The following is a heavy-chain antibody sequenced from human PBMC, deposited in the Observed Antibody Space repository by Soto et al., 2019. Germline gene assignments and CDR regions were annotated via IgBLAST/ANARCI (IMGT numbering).Heavy chain of an antibody. CDR2: ISYDGSNK. Sequence: QVQLVESGGGVVQPGRSLRLSCAASGFTFSIYAMHWVRQAPGKGLEWVALISYDGSNKYHADSVKGRFTISRDNSKNTLFLQMNSLRPEDTAVYYCARGARELLLASQNYWGQGTLVTVSS. J-gene: IGHJ4*02. CDR1: GFTFSIYA. CDR3: ARGARELLLASQNY. D-gene: IGHD1-26*01. V-gene: IGHV3-30-3*01.